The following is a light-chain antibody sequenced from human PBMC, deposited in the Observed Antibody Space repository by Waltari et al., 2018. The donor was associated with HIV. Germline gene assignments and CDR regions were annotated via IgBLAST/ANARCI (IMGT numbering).Light chain of an antibody. Sequence: SYVLTQPPSVSVAPGKTARITCGGTNIGSKSVNWYQQKPGQAPLLVIYYDSARPSGIPGRFSGSNSVNTATLTISRVEARDEADYYCQVWDSSSDHVVFGGGTNLTVL. V-gene: IGLV3-21*04. CDR3: QVWDSSSDHVV. CDR2: YDS. J-gene: IGLJ2*01. CDR1: NIGSKS.